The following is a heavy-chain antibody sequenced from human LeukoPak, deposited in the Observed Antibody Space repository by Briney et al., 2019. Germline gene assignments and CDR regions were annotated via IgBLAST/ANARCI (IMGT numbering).Heavy chain of an antibody. CDR2: ISYDGSNK. CDR1: GFTFSSYG. CDR3: ANASGGSCYGVCFDY. D-gene: IGHD2-15*01. V-gene: IGHV3-30*18. Sequence: GGSLSLSCAASGFTFSSYGMHWVRQAPGKGLEWVAVISYDGSNKYYADSVKGRFTISRDNSKNTLYLQMNSLRAEDTAVYYCANASGGSCYGVCFDYWGQGTLVTVSS. J-gene: IGHJ4*02.